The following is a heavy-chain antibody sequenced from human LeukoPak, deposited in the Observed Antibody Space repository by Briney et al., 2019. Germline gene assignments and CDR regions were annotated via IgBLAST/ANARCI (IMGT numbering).Heavy chain of an antibody. J-gene: IGHJ4*02. CDR3: AISIAAAGAFDY. V-gene: IGHV3-30*04. CDR2: ISYDGSNK. CDR1: GFTFSSYA. Sequence: GRSLRLSCAASGFTFSSYAMHWVRQAPGKGLEWVAVISYDGSNKYYADSVKGRFTISRDNSKNTLYLQMNSLRAEDTAVYYCAISIAAAGAFDYWGQGTMVTVSS. D-gene: IGHD6-13*01.